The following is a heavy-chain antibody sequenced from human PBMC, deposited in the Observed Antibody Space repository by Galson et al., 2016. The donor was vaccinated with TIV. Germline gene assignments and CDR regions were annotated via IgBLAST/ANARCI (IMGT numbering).Heavy chain of an antibody. J-gene: IGHJ4*02. CDR2: INDRGDDT. CDR1: GFTFSSYA. Sequence: SLRLSCAASGFTFSSYAISWVRQAPGKGLEWVSIINDRGDDTYYADSVKGRFTISRDNSKNTLYLQMHSLRAEDTALYFCAKSPTSGTYYYDGSGYSSFFDYWGQGSLVTVSS. V-gene: IGHV3-23*01. CDR3: AKSPTSGTYYYDGSGYSSFFDY. D-gene: IGHD3-22*01.